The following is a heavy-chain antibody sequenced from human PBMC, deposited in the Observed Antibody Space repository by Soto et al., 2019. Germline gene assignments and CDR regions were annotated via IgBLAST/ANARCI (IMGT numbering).Heavy chain of an antibody. CDR3: AHPVQENGYHYAIWYFDL. J-gene: IGHJ2*01. D-gene: IGHD3-22*01. V-gene: IGHV3-30*03. CDR2: ISHDGSTI. Sequence: QVQLVESGGGVVQPGRSLRLSCAASGIIFSTYGMHWVRQAPGKGLEWVVVISHDGSTIYYADSVKGRFTISRDNSKNTLFLQMSRLRAEDTAVYYCAHPVQENGYHYAIWYFDLWGRGTLVTVSS. CDR1: GIIFSTYG.